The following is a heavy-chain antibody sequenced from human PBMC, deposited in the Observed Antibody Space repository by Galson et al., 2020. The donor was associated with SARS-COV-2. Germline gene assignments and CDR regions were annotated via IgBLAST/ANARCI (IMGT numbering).Heavy chain of an antibody. CDR1: GGSISSSSYY. CDR2: IYYSGST. V-gene: IGHV4-39*01. Sequence: SETLSLTCTVSGGSISSSSYYWGWIRQPPGKGLEWIGSIYYSGSTYYNPSLKSRVTISVDTSKNQFSLKLSSVTAADTAVYYCARLGPGGSCFYDSSGYCRFDYWGQGTLVTVSS. J-gene: IGHJ4*02. CDR3: ARLGPGGSCFYDSSGYCRFDY. D-gene: IGHD3-22*01.